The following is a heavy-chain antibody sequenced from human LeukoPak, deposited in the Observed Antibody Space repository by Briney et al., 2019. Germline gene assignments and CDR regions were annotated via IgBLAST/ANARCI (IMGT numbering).Heavy chain of an antibody. CDR3: ASTHGLRGFDY. CDR2: IYYSGST. V-gene: IGHV4-59*08. Sequence: SETLSLTCAVYGGSFSGYYWSWIRQPPGKGLEWIGYIYYSGSTNYNPSLKSRVTISVDTSKNQFSLKLSSVTAADTAVYYCASTHGLRGFDYWGQGTLVTVSS. J-gene: IGHJ4*02. D-gene: IGHD5-12*01. CDR1: GGSFSGYY.